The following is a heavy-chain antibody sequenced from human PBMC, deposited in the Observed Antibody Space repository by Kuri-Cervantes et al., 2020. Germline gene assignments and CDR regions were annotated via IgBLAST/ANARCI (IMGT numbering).Heavy chain of an antibody. Sequence: SETLSLTCGISGFSLSSGFHWGWIRQPPGKGLEWIATIYHSGTTYSNPSLKSRVTTSVDTSKNQFSLKLSSVTAADTAVYYCASVRSGSYYAFDVWGQGTMVTVSS. V-gene: IGHV4-38-2*01. J-gene: IGHJ3*01. D-gene: IGHD1-26*01. CDR1: GFSLSSGFH. CDR2: IYHSGTT. CDR3: ASVRSGSYYAFDV.